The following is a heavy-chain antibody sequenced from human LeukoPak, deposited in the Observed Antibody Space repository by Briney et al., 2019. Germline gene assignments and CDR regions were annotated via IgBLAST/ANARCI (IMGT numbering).Heavy chain of an antibody. V-gene: IGHV3-7*04. CDR1: GFTFSNYL. J-gene: IGHJ4*02. CDR3: ARTSEFDY. CDR2: IKEDGSEK. Sequence: GGSLRLSCVVSGFTFSNYLMSWVRQAPGKGLEWVANIKEDGSEKHYVDSVKGRFTISRDNAKNSLSLQMNSLRAEDTAVYYCARTSEFDYWGQGTLVTVSS.